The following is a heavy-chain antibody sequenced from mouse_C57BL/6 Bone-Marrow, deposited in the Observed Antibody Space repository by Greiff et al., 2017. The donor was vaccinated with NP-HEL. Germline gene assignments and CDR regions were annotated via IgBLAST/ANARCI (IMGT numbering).Heavy chain of an antibody. J-gene: IGHJ4*01. V-gene: IGHV5-17*01. CDR2: ISSGSSTI. D-gene: IGHD2-12*01. Sequence: EVNLVESGGGLVKPGGSLKLSCAASGFTFSDYGMHWVRQAPEKGLEWVAYISSGSSTIYYADTVKGRVTISRDNAKNTLFLQMTSLRSEDTAMYYCARRYRGLYYYAMDYWGQGTSVTVSS. CDR1: GFTFSDYG. CDR3: ARRYRGLYYYAMDY.